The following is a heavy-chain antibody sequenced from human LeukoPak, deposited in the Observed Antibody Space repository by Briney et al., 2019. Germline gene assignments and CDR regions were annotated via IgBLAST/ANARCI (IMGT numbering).Heavy chain of an antibody. CDR2: IYHGGST. V-gene: IGHV4-38-2*02. J-gene: IGHJ3*01. CDR1: NFSISSGYY. D-gene: IGHD3-10*01. CDR3: ARSPRGSGSSTLLGVAFDV. Sequence: PSETLSLTCTVSNFSISSGYYWGWIRQSPGQGLEWIGRIYHGGSTYYNPSLKSRVTISVDTSKNQFSLKLTSVSVEDTAVYYCARSPRGSGSSTLLGVAFDVWGHGTKVTVSS.